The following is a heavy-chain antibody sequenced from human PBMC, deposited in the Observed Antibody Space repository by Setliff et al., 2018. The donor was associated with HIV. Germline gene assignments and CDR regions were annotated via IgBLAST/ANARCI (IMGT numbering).Heavy chain of an antibody. D-gene: IGHD3-10*01. CDR2: ISIGSGAAI. J-gene: IGHJ6*02. CDR3: ARDYLYYNMYNGSPVYGMDV. CDR1: GFTFTDYW. V-gene: IGHV3-21*01. Sequence: GGSLRLSCAASGFTFTDYWMHWVRQVPGQGLVWVSSISIGSGAAIYYAESVQGRFTVSRDNSKNSLYLQMNSLRVEDTAVYYCARDYLYYNMYNGSPVYGMDVWGQGTTVAVSS.